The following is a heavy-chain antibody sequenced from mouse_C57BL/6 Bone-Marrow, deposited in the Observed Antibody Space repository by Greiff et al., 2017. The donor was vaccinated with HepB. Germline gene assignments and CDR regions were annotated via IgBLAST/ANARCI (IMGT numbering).Heavy chain of an antibody. J-gene: IGHJ2*01. CDR2: ISDGGSYT. CDR1: GFTFSSYA. D-gene: IGHD2-1*01. V-gene: IGHV5-4*03. Sequence: EVKVVESGGGLVKPGGSLKLSCAASGFTFSSYAMSWVRQTPEKRLEWVATISDGGSYTYYPDNVKGRFTISRDNAKNNLYLQMSHLKSEDTAMYYCARVRNGNYPYFDYWGQGTTLTVSS. CDR3: ARVRNGNYPYFDY.